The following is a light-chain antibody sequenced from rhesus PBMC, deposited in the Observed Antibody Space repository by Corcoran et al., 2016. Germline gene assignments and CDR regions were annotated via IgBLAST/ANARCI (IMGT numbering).Light chain of an antibody. CDR2: KAS. Sequence: DIQMTQSPSSLSASVGDTVTITCRASQGISSWLAWYQQKPGKAPKLLIYKASSLQRGVPSRVSGSGSGTDFTLTISSLQSEDFATYYCQQYSSRPLTFGGGTKVELK. CDR3: QQYSSRPLT. V-gene: IGKV1-22*01. J-gene: IGKJ4*01. CDR1: QGISSW.